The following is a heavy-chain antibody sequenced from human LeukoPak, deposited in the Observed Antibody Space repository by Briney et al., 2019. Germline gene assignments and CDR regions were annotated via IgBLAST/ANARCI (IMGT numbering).Heavy chain of an antibody. Sequence: GGSLRLSCAAPGFTFSSYAMHWVRQAPGKGLEWVAVISYDGSNKYYADSVKGRFTISRDNSKNTLYLQMNSLRAEDTAVYYRARGSSSSGPIGYWGQGTLVTVSS. CDR1: GFTFSSYA. CDR2: ISYDGSNK. J-gene: IGHJ4*02. V-gene: IGHV3-30*14. D-gene: IGHD6-13*01. CDR3: ARGSSSSGPIGY.